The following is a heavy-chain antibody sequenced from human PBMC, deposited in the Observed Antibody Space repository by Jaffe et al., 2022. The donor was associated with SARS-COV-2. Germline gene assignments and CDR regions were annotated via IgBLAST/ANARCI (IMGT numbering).Heavy chain of an antibody. D-gene: IGHD3-10*01. J-gene: IGHJ3*02. CDR1: GFTFSKAW. CDR3: TNSGDYYGSDI. CDR2: IKSKTDDGTR. V-gene: IGHV3-15*01. Sequence: EVQLVESGGGLVKPGGSLRLSCAASGFTFSKAWMSWVRQAPGKGLEWVGRIKSKTDDGTRDYAAPVKGRFTISRDDSKNTLYLQMNSLKTEDTAVYYCTNSGDYYGSDIWGQGTMVTVSS.